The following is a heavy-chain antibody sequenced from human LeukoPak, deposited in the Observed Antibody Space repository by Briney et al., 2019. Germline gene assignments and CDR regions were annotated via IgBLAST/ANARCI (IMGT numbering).Heavy chain of an antibody. D-gene: IGHD2-2*01. Sequence: SETLSLTCTVSGGSISSGDYYWSWIRQPPAKGLEWIGYIYYSGSTYYNPSLKSRVTISVDTSKNQFSLKLSSVTAADTAVYYCASLIVVVPAAIPRDAFDIWGQGTMVTVSS. J-gene: IGHJ3*02. CDR2: IYYSGST. V-gene: IGHV4-30-4*08. CDR3: ASLIVVVPAAIPRDAFDI. CDR1: GGSISSGDYY.